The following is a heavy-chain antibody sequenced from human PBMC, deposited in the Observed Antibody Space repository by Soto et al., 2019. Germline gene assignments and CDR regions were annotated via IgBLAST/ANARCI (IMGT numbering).Heavy chain of an antibody. V-gene: IGHV1-2*02. CDR1: GYTFTGYY. J-gene: IGHJ6*02. D-gene: IGHD3-10*01. CDR3: ARVWFGEDYYGMDV. CDR2: INPNSGGT. Sequence: RASVKVSCKASGYTFTGYYMHWVRQAPGQGLEWMGWINPNSGGTNYAQKFQGRVTMTRDTSISTAYMELSRLRSDDTAVYYCARVWFGEDYYGMDVWGQGTTVTVSS.